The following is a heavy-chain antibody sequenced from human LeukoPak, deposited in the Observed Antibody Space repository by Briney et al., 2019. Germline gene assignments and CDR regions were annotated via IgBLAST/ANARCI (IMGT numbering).Heavy chain of an antibody. Sequence: GGSLRLSCAASGFTFSTYGMHWVCQAPGKGLEWVAVISNDGSIKYYADSVKGRFTVSRDNSKNTVYLQMNSLRVEDTAVYYCVREWSGYSFDYWGQGALVAVSS. CDR1: GFTFSTYG. J-gene: IGHJ4*02. V-gene: IGHV3-30*03. D-gene: IGHD5-18*01. CDR2: ISNDGSIK. CDR3: VREWSGYSFDY.